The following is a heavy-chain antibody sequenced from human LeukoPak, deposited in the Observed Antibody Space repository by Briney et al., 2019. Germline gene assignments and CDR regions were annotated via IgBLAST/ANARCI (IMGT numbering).Heavy chain of an antibody. CDR3: ARVYCGGDCPRGGAFDI. CDR1: GYSFNNYG. CDR2: ISGYNGDT. Sequence: ASVKVSCKASGYSFNNYGISWVRQAPGQGLEWMGWISGYNGDTKFAQKFQGRVTMTTDTSTSTAYMELRSLRSDDTAVYYCARVYCGGDCPRGGAFDIWGQGTMVTVSS. V-gene: IGHV1-18*01. D-gene: IGHD2-21*02. J-gene: IGHJ3*02.